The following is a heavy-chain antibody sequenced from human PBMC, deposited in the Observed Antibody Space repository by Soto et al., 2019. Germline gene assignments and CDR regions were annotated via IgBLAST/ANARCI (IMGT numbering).Heavy chain of an antibody. D-gene: IGHD5-12*01. CDR3: ARGLGVDIVATRAFDI. V-gene: IGHV1-18*01. J-gene: IGHJ3*02. CDR1: GYTFTSYG. Sequence: ASVKVSCKASGYTFTSYGISWVRQAPGQGLEWMGWISAYNGNTNYAQKLQGRVTMTTDTSTSTAYMELRSLRSDDTAVYYCARGLGVDIVATRAFDIWGQGTMVTVSS. CDR2: ISAYNGNT.